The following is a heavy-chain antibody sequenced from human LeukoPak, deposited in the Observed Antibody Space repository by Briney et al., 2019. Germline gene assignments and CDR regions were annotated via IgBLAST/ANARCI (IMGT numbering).Heavy chain of an antibody. CDR2: ISDSGGST. V-gene: IGHV3-23*01. CDR1: GFTLSNYA. Sequence: GGSLRLSCAASGFTLSNYAMSWGRQAPGQGLEWVSTISDSGGSTYYADSVKGRFTLSRDNSKSTLSLQMNSLRADDTAVYYCATQNFDYWGQGTLVTVSS. J-gene: IGHJ4*02. CDR3: ATQNFDY.